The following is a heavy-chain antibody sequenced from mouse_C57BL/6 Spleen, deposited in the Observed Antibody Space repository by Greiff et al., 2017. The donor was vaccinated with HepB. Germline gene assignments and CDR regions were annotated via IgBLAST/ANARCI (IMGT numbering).Heavy chain of an antibody. V-gene: IGHV3-6*01. CDR2: ISYDGSN. Sequence: EVKLMESGPGLVKPSQSLSLTCSVTGYSITSGYYWNWIRQFPGNKLEWMGYISYDGSNNYNPSLKNRISITRDTSKNQFFLKLNSVTTEDTATYYCARDGGYDSYYAVDYWGQGTSVTVSS. J-gene: IGHJ4*01. D-gene: IGHD2-2*01. CDR3: ARDGGYDSYYAVDY. CDR1: GYSITSGYY.